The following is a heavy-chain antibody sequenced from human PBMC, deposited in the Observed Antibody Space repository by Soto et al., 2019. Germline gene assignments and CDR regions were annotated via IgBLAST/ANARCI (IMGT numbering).Heavy chain of an antibody. CDR3: ARGAAAAGPGY. CDR1: GGTFSSYT. CDR2: IIPILGIA. J-gene: IGHJ4*02. Sequence: QVQLVQSGAEVKKPGSSVKVSCKASGGTFSSYTISWVRQAPGQGLEWMGRIIPILGIANYAQKFQGRVTITADKSTSAAYMELSSLSSEDTAVYFCARGAAAAGPGYWGQGTLVTVSS. V-gene: IGHV1-69*02. D-gene: IGHD6-13*01.